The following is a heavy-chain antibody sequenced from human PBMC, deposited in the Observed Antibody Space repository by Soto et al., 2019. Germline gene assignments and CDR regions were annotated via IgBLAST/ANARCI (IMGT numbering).Heavy chain of an antibody. V-gene: IGHV3-23*01. CDR3: AKDVPRSIAAAGTRYFDY. J-gene: IGHJ4*02. Sequence: EVQLLESGGGLVQPGGSLRLSCAASGFTFTSYAMSWVRQAPGKGLEWVSAISGSGGSTYYADSVKGRFTISRDNSKNTVYLQMNSLRAEDTALYYCAKDVPRSIAAAGTRYFDYWGQGTLVTVSS. D-gene: IGHD6-13*01. CDR1: GFTFTSYA. CDR2: ISGSGGST.